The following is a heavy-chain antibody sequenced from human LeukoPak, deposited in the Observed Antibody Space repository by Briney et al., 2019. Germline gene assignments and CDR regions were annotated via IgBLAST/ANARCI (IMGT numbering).Heavy chain of an antibody. CDR2: ISSLSGTI. D-gene: IGHD2-15*01. CDR3: ARRGAATYAFDI. Sequence: GGSLRLSCEAPGLTFSSYSMNWVRQAPGEGPEWISYISSLSGTINYADSVKGRFTISRDNSKNTLYLQMGSLRAEDMAVYYCARRGAATYAFDIWGQGTMVTVSS. J-gene: IGHJ3*02. CDR1: GLTFSSYS. V-gene: IGHV3-48*01.